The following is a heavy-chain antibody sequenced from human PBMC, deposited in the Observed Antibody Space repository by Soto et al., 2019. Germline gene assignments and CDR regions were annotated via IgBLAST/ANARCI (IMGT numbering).Heavy chain of an antibody. CDR2: IYHSGST. D-gene: IGHD3-10*01. Sequence: SETLSLTCAVSGGSISRSNWWSWVRQPPGKGLEWIGEIYHSGSTNYNPSLKSRVTISVDTSKNQFSLKLSSVTAADTAVYYCARDPGSGSYYGWFDPWGQGTLVTVSS. CDR3: ARDPGSGSYYGWFDP. V-gene: IGHV4-4*02. CDR1: GGSISRSNW. J-gene: IGHJ5*02.